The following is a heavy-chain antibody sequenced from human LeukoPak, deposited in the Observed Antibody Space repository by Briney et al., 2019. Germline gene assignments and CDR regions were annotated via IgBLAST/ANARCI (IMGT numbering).Heavy chain of an antibody. Sequence: PGGSLRLSCAASGFNFDDYTMHWVRQPPGKGLEWVSLINWDGGSTFYADSVKGRFSISRDTSKNSLYLQMHSLRTDDTALYYCAKDLGKVIAAAGTSGFDTCGRGTLVTVSS. CDR1: GFNFDDYT. J-gene: IGHJ4*01. V-gene: IGHV3-43*01. CDR2: INWDGGST. CDR3: AKDLGKVIAAAGTSGFDT. D-gene: IGHD6-13*01.